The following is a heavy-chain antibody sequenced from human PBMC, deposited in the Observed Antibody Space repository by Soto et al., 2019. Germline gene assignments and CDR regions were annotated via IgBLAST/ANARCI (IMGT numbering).Heavy chain of an antibody. Sequence: GASVKVSCKASGYTFTSCGISWVRQAPGQGLEWMGWISAYNGNTNYAQKLQGRVTMTTDTSTSTAYMELRSLRSDDTAVYYCARDRGYDSSGYYTDYWGQGTLVTVSS. J-gene: IGHJ4*02. CDR1: GYTFTSCG. CDR3: ARDRGYDSSGYYTDY. CDR2: ISAYNGNT. D-gene: IGHD3-22*01. V-gene: IGHV1-18*01.